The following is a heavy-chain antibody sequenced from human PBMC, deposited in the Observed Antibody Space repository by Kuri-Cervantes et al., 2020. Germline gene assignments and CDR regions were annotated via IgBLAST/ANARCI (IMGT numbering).Heavy chain of an antibody. CDR1: GGSISSYY. Sequence: GSLRLSCTVSGGSISSYYWSWIRQPPGKGLEWIGYIYYSGSTNYNPSLKSRVTISVDTSKNQFSLKLSSVTAADTAVYYCARDNGYYSRYWYFDLWGRGTLVTVPS. CDR3: ARDNGYYSRYWYFDL. V-gene: IGHV4-59*12. D-gene: IGHD3-22*01. CDR2: IYYSGST. J-gene: IGHJ2*01.